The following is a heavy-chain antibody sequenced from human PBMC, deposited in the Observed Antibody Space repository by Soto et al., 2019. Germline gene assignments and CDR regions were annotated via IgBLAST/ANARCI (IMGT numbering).Heavy chain of an antibody. Sequence: EVQLVESGGALVQPGGSLRLPCAVSGLISIAHSMDWFPQAPGKGLEGVGGSGRKLHGFNTLYAPSVKDRFTISRDTSNNLLFLQMNSLRTDDTAVYYCARTPRNYHFDFWGQGTLVTVSS. D-gene: IGHD3-16*02. J-gene: IGHJ4*02. CDR3: ARTPRNYHFDF. V-gene: IGHV3-72*01. CDR2: SGRKLHGFNT. CDR1: GLISIAHS.